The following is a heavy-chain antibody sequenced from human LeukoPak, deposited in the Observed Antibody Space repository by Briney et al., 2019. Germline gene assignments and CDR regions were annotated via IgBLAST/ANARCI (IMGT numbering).Heavy chain of an antibody. Sequence: ASVKVSCKASGYTFTSYGISWVRQAPGQGLEWMGWISAYNGNTNYAQKLQGRVTMTTDTSMSTAHMELRSLRSDDTAVYYCARTRFLEWLDAFDIWGQGTMVTVSS. J-gene: IGHJ3*02. CDR3: ARTRFLEWLDAFDI. V-gene: IGHV1-18*01. CDR1: GYTFTSYG. D-gene: IGHD3-3*01. CDR2: ISAYNGNT.